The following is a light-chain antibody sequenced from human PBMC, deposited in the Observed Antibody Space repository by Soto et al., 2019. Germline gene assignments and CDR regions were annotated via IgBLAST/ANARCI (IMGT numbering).Light chain of an antibody. CDR3: QQSYSRRT. CDR2: DAS. Sequence: GDRVTITCRASQSISSWLAWYQQKPVKAPKLLIYDASSLESGVPSRFSGSGSGTEFTLTISSLQPDDFATYYCQQSYSRRTFGQGTTVDNK. V-gene: IGKV1-5*01. J-gene: IGKJ1*01. CDR1: QSISSW.